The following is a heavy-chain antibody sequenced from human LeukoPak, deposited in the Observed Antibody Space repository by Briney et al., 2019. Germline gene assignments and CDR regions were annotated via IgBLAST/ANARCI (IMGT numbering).Heavy chain of an antibody. CDR2: ISDDGSRQ. Sequence: PGRSLRLSCAATGFTFSNYAIHWGRQAPGKGLEWVAFISDDGSRQHYADSVKGRFTISRDNSKNTLNLQMNSLRAEDTAVYYCARDSSRRDGYNFDYWGQGTLVTVSS. V-gene: IGHV3-30-3*01. CDR1: GFTFSNYA. D-gene: IGHD5-24*01. J-gene: IGHJ4*02. CDR3: ARDSSRRDGYNFDY.